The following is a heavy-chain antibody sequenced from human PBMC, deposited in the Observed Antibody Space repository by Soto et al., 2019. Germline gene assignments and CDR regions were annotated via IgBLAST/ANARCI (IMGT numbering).Heavy chain of an antibody. V-gene: IGHV3-23*01. J-gene: IGHJ6*02. D-gene: IGHD2-21*01. CDR3: ATALQGGEDNHYGLDV. Sequence: PGGSLRLSCAASGFTLSNNAMSWVRQTPGKGLEWVSGISNSGGSTYYADSVKGRFTISRDTSKNTLYLQMNSLRAEETAVYYCATALQGGEDNHYGLDVWGQGTTVTVSS. CDR1: GFTLSNNA. CDR2: ISNSGGST.